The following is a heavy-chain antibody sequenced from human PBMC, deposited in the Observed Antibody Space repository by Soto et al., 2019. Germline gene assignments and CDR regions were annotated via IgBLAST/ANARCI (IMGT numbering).Heavy chain of an antibody. D-gene: IGHD3-22*01. J-gene: IGHJ5*02. Sequence: SETLSLTCTVSGGSISSYYWSWIRQPPGKGLEWIGYIYYSGSTNYNPSLKSRVTISVDTSKNQFSLKLSSVTAADTAVYYCARVGYYDSSGYYSWWFDPWGQGTLVTAPQ. V-gene: IGHV4-59*01. CDR2: IYYSGST. CDR1: GGSISSYY. CDR3: ARVGYYDSSGYYSWWFDP.